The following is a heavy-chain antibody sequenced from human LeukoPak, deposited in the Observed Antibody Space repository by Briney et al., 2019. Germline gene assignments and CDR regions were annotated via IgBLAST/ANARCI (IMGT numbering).Heavy chain of an antibody. V-gene: IGHV3-23*01. CDR3: AKGLAPTGTTHTAAGY. J-gene: IGHJ4*02. CDR2: ISTSGGNT. CDR1: GFTFSPYA. Sequence: GGSLRLSCTVSGFTFSPYAMSWVRQAPGKGLEWVSSISTSGGNTYYADSVKGRFTISRDNSKNTLYLQMNSLRAEDSGVYYCAKGLAPTGTTHTAAGYWGQGTLVTVSS. D-gene: IGHD1-1*01.